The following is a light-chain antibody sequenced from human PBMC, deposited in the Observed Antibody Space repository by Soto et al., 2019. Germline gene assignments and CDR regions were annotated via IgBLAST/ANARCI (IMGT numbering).Light chain of an antibody. Sequence: DIQMTQSPSTLSASVGDRVTITCRASQSISSWLAWYQQKPGKAPKLLIYKASSLESGVPSRFRGSGSGTEFTLTISSLQPDDFATYYCQQYNSYSCTFGQGPKVEIK. J-gene: IGKJ1*01. V-gene: IGKV1-5*03. CDR1: QSISSW. CDR3: QQYNSYSCT. CDR2: KAS.